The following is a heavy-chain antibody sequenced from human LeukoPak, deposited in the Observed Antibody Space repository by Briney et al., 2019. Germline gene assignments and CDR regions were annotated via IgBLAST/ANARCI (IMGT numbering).Heavy chain of an antibody. CDR1: GFTFGDYA. J-gene: IGHJ4*02. CDR3: ARDVGATTQGDFTVVTPRYFDY. Sequence: GGSLRLSCTASGFTFGDYAMSWVRQAPGKGLEWVGFIRSKAYGGTTEYAASVKGRFTISRDDSKSIAYLQMNSLKTEDTAVYYCARDVGATTQGDFTVVTPRYFDYWGQGTLVTVSS. D-gene: IGHD4-23*01. CDR2: IRSKAYGGTT. V-gene: IGHV3-49*04.